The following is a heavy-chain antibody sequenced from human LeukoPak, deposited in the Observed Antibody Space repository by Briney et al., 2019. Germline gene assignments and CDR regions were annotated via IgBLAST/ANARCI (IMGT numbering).Heavy chain of an antibody. CDR1: GGSFSGYY. Sequence: SETLSLTCAVYGGSFSGYYWSWIRQPPGKGVEWIGEINHSGSTNYNPSLKSRVTISVDTSKNQFSLKLSSVTAADTAVYYCARVRGSYLYYFDYWGQGTLVTVSS. D-gene: IGHD1-26*01. J-gene: IGHJ4*02. V-gene: IGHV4-34*01. CDR2: INHSGST. CDR3: ARVRGSYLYYFDY.